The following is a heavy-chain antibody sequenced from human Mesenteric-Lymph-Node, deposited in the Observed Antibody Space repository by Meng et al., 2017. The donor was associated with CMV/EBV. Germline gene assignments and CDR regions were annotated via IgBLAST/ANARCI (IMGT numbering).Heavy chain of an antibody. D-gene: IGHD3-10*01. Sequence: SIGGSDYHWAWIRQPPGKGLEWIGSIYYAGGAYYSPSLESRVTMSVDTSKNQFALKLSSVTAADTAVYYCARDHQLYYGSGSSGIDYWGQGTLVTVSS. V-gene: IGHV4-39*06. CDR2: IYYAGGA. CDR1: SIGGSDYH. CDR3: ARDHQLYYGSGSSGIDY. J-gene: IGHJ4*02.